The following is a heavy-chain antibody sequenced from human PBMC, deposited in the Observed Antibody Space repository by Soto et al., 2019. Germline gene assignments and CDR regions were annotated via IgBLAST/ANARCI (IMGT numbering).Heavy chain of an antibody. Sequence: SVKVSCKASGYTFTGYYMHWVRQAPGQGLEWMGWINPNRGGTNYAQKFQGWVTMTRDTSISTAYMELSRLRSDDTAVYFCARGGDIVVVLPYYGMDVWGQGTTLTVSS. CDR1: GYTFTGYY. J-gene: IGHJ6*02. CDR3: ARGGDIVVVLPYYGMDV. V-gene: IGHV1-2*04. D-gene: IGHD2-2*01. CDR2: INPNRGGT.